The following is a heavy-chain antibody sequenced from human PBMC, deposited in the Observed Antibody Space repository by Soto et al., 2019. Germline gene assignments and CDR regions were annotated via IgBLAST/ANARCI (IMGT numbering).Heavy chain of an antibody. J-gene: IGHJ5*02. CDR3: ARAMVVTQNWFDP. V-gene: IGHV4-30-4*08. CDR2: IYYSGST. CDR1: GLSFSCYY. Sequence: PSETLSLTCAVSGLSFSCYYWNWIRPPPGKGLEWIGYIYYSGSTYYNPSLKSRVTISVDTSKNQFSLKLSSVTAADTAVYYCARAMVVTQNWFDPWGQGTLVTV. D-gene: IGHD2-21*02.